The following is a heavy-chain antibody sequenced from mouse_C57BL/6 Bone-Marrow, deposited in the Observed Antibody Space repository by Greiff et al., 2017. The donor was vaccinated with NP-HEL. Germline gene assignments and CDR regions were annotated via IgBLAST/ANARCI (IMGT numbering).Heavy chain of an antibody. J-gene: IGHJ2*01. CDR3: ARESSKLGHYFDY. Sequence: QVQLQQSGAELVKPGASVKISCKASGYAFSSYWMNWVKQRPGKGLEWIGQIYPGDGDTNYNGKFKGKATLTADKSSSTAYMQLSSLTSEDSAVYFCARESSKLGHYFDYWGQGTTLTVSS. CDR2: IYPGDGDT. V-gene: IGHV1-80*01. CDR1: GYAFSSYW. D-gene: IGHD4-1*01.